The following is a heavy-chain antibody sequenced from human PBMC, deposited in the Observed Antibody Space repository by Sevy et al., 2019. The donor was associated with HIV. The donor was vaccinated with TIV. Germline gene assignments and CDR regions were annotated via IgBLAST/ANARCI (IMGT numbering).Heavy chain of an antibody. D-gene: IGHD3-22*01. CDR1: GFSVSDTY. V-gene: IGHV3-53*01. Sequence: GGSLRLSCAASGFSVSDTYMSWVRQAPGKGLEWVSVIYSGDKTYHADSVKGRFTISRDSLKNPIYIQLNSLRTEDTAVYDCARLNVYYYDDDGYYTAGNAFDIWGQGTLVTVSS. CDR3: ARLNVYYYDDDGYYTAGNAFDI. CDR2: IYSGDKT. J-gene: IGHJ3*02.